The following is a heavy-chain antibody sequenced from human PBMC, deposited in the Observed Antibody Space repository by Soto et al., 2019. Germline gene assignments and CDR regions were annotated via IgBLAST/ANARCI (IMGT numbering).Heavy chain of an antibody. CDR3: ARGDGTVEAYCGTDCSTY. CDR1: GLTFSLCA. CDR2: ISYDEKHK. V-gene: IGHV3-30*04. J-gene: IGHJ4*02. Sequence: QVQLVESGGGVIQPGRSLRLSCAASGLTFSLCAMHWVRQAPGKGLEWVAVISYDEKHKFYADSVTGRFSISRDNSRNTLFLQMNSLTAEDTAVYYCARGDGTVEAYCGTDCSTYWGQGTLVTVSS. D-gene: IGHD2-21*02.